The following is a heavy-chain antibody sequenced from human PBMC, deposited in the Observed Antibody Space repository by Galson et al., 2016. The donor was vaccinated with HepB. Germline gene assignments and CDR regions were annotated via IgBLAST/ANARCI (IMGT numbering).Heavy chain of an antibody. CDR2: IGTIDSYM. CDR3: ARVRSAGYNYAYDDAFDL. D-gene: IGHD5-18*01. V-gene: IGHV3-21*06. Sequence: SLRLSCAASGFTFSTYSMNWVRQAPGKGLQWVSSIGTIDSYMYYADSVKGRFTISRNNAKNSLYLQMNSLRAEDTAVYYCARVRSAGYNYAYDDAFDLWGQGTMVTVSS. CDR1: GFTFSTYS. J-gene: IGHJ3*01.